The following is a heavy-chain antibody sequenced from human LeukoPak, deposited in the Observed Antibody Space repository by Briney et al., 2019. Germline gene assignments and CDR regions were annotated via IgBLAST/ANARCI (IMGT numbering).Heavy chain of an antibody. CDR1: GDSVSSNGAA. CDR2: TYYRSKWYN. J-gene: IGHJ4*02. D-gene: IGHD6-13*01. V-gene: IGHV6-1*01. CDR3: ARGDGYSNTWYYFDY. Sequence: SPTLSLTCAISGDSVSSNGAAWNWIRQSPSRGLEWLGRTYYRSKWYNDYAVSVKNRITINPDTSKNQFSLQLNSVTPEDTAVYYCARGDGYSNTWYYFDYWGQGTLVTVSS.